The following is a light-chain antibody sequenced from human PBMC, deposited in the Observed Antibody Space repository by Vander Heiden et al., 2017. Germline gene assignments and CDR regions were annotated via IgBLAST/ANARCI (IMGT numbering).Light chain of an antibody. J-gene: IGLJ2*01. CDR3: QAWDSSVV. CDR2: QDS. CDR1: KLGDKY. V-gene: IGLV3-1*01. Sequence: SHEPTHPPSVSVCPGQTASITCPGDKLGDKYACWYQQKPGQSPVLVIYQDSKRPSGIPERFSGSNSGTTATLTVSGTQAMDEADYYCQAWDSSVVFGGGTKLTVL.